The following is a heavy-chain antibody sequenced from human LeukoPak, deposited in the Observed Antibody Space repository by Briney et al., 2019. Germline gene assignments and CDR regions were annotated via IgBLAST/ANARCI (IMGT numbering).Heavy chain of an antibody. J-gene: IGHJ6*02. D-gene: IGHD3-10*01. CDR2: IKTKTDAGTT. V-gene: IGHV3-15*01. Sequence: GGSLRLSCAASGFTFSNNAMAWVRQAPGKGLEWIGRIKTKTDAGTTDYAAPVKGRFTISRDDSKNTVYLLMNSLKTEDTAVYYCSTCLSRVGTRYFGMDVWGQGTTVTVSS. CDR1: GFTFSNNA. CDR3: STCLSRVGTRYFGMDV.